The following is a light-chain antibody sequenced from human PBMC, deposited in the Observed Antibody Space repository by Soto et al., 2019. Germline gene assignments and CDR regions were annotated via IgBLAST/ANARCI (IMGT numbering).Light chain of an antibody. J-gene: IGLJ1*01. V-gene: IGLV1-40*01. Sequence: QSVLTQPPSVSGAPGQRVTISCTGSISNIGAGYDVHWYQHLPGRAPRLLIYANTNRPSGVPDRFSGSKSDTSASLAITGLQAEDEADYYCQSSDDSLSVGGFGTGTKLTVL. CDR1: ISNIGAGYD. CDR3: QSSDDSLSVGG. CDR2: ANT.